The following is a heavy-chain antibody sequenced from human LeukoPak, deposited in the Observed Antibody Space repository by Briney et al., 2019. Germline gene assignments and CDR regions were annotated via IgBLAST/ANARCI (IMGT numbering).Heavy chain of an antibody. J-gene: IGHJ4*02. CDR2: ISCSCCST. CDR1: GLTFSSYA. V-gene: IGHV3-23*01. D-gene: IGHD2-15*01. Sequence: PGGSLRLSWAASGLTFSSYAMSWVRQAPGKGLEWVSAISCSCCSTYYADSVKRRFTISRDNSKNTLYLQMNSLRAEDTAVYYCAKDGYCSGGSCYLDYWGQGTLVTVSS. CDR3: AKDGYCSGGSCYLDY.